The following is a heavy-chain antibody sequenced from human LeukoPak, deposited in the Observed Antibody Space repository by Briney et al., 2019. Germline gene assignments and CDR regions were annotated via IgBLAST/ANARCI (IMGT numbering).Heavy chain of an antibody. Sequence: SETLSLTCAVSGGSLNNHYWTWIRQSPGKRLEWIGLINSGGTTVYDPSLKSRVTISIDPSKNQFSLTLTSMTATDTAVYYCARDEAGHYALALWGQGTPVTVSS. V-gene: IGHV4-34*01. CDR1: GGSLNNHY. CDR2: INSGGTT. CDR3: ARDEAGHYALAL. J-gene: IGHJ5*02. D-gene: IGHD4-17*01.